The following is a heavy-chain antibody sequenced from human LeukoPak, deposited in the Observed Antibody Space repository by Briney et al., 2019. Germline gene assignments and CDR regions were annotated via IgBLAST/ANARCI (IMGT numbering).Heavy chain of an antibody. CDR1: GVASSGNY. CDR3: ARLLPRTGTTAYYFHNDMDV. CDR2: INHSGST. V-gene: IGHV4-34*01. J-gene: IGHJ6*03. Sequence: SETLSLTCGVYGVASSGNYWSWIRQSPGRGLEWIGEINHSGSTNYNPSLKSRVIISIDTSKNQFSLKLRSVTAADTADYYCARLLPRTGTTAYYFHNDMDVWGKGTTVTISS. D-gene: IGHD1-1*01.